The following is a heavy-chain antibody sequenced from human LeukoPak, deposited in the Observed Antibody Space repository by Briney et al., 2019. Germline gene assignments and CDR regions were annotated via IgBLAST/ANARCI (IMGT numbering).Heavy chain of an antibody. J-gene: IGHJ4*02. V-gene: IGHV3-30*02. D-gene: IGHD3-22*01. CDR1: GFILSSFD. Sequence: GGALRLSCAPSGFILSSFDMHWVRQAPGKGLEWVASIGYDGTDKYYADSVKGRFTVSRDNSQNTLSLQMSSLGTEDTAVYFCAKNRGDCFDTSSHSFDSWGQGTLVTVSS. CDR3: AKNRGDCFDTSSHSFDS. CDR2: IGYDGTDK.